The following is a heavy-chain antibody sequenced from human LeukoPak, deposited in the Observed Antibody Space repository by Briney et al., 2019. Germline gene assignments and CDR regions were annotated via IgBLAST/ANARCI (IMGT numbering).Heavy chain of an antibody. CDR3: AREELTGSYFNY. Sequence: SQTLSLTCAISGDSVSTYGAAWNWIRQSPSRGREWLGRTYYKSKWYFDYAVSVKSRITLNPDTSKNQVSLQLKSVTPEDTAVYFCAREELTGSYFNYWGQGTPVTVSS. CDR2: TYYKSKWYF. D-gene: IGHD7-27*01. CDR1: GDSVSTYGAA. J-gene: IGHJ4*02. V-gene: IGHV6-1*01.